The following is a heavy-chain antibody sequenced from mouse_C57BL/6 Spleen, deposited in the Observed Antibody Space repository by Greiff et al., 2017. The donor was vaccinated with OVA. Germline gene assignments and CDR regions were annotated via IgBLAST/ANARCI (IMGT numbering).Heavy chain of an antibody. CDR2: ISSGGDYI. D-gene: IGHD1-1*01. Sequence: DVMLVESGEGLVKPGGSLKLSCAASGFTFSSYAMSWVRQTPEKRLEWVAYISSGGDYIYYADTVKGRFTISRDNARNTLYLQMSSLKSEDTAMYYCTREDGSDYAMDYWGQGTSVTVSS. CDR1: GFTFSSYA. V-gene: IGHV5-9-1*02. J-gene: IGHJ4*01. CDR3: TREDGSDYAMDY.